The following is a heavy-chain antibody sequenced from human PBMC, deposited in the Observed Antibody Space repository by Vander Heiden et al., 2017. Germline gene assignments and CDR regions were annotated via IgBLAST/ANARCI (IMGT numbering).Heavy chain of an antibody. Sequence: EVQLVESGGGLVKPGGSLRLSCAASGFTFSNAWMNWVRQAPGKGLEWGGRIKSKTDGGTTDYAAPVKGRFTISRDDSKNTLYLQMNSLKTEDTAVYYCTTAIIAAAGEYYYYYYGMDVWGQGTTVTVSS. CDR1: GFTFSNAW. CDR2: IKSKTDGGTT. J-gene: IGHJ6*02. V-gene: IGHV3-15*07. D-gene: IGHD6-13*01. CDR3: TTAIIAAAGEYYYYYYGMDV.